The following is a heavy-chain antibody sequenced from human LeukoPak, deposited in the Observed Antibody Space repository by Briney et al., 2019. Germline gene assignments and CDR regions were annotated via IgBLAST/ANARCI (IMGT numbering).Heavy chain of an antibody. J-gene: IGHJ4*02. CDR2: ISGSGGST. CDR1: GFTFSSYG. D-gene: IGHD3-9*01. CDR3: AKPVLTGYGEGSKVFDY. V-gene: IGHV3-23*01. Sequence: DPGGSLRLSCVASGFTFSSYGMHWVRQAPGKGLEWVSAISGSGGSTYYADSVKGRFTISRDNSKNTLYLQMNSLRAEDTAVYYCAKPVLTGYGEGSKVFDYWGQGTLVTVSS.